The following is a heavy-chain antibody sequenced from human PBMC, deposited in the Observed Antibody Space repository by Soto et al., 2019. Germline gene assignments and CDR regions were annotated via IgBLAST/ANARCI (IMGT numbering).Heavy chain of an antibody. Sequence: PVGSLRLSCAASGFTFSSYSMNWVRQAPGKGLEWVSSISSSSSYIYYADSVKGRFTISRDNAKNSLYLQMNSLRAEDTAVYYCARVEYYDSSGSPVYGMDVWGQGTTVTVSS. CDR3: ARVEYYDSSGSPVYGMDV. CDR2: ISSSSSYI. D-gene: IGHD3-22*01. J-gene: IGHJ6*02. CDR1: GFTFSSYS. V-gene: IGHV3-21*01.